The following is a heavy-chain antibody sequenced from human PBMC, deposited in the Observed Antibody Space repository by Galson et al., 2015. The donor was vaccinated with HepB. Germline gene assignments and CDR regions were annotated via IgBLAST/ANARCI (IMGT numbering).Heavy chain of an antibody. CDR2: ISSNGGST. D-gene: IGHD3-10*01. V-gene: IGHV3-64D*06. Sequence: SLRLSCAASGFTFSSYAMHWVRQAPGKGLEYVSAISSNGGSTYYADSVKGRFTISRDNSKNTLYLQMSSLRAEDTAVYYCVKDSRGVRGPWWGQGTLVTVSS. CDR1: GFTFSSYA. J-gene: IGHJ4*02. CDR3: VKDSRGVRGPW.